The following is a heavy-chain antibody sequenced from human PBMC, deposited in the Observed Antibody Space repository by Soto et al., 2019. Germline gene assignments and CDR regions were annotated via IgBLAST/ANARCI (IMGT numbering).Heavy chain of an antibody. D-gene: IGHD3-3*01. Sequence: QVQLVQSGAEEKKPGASVKVSCKASGYTFTSYAMHWVRQAPGQRLEWMGWINDGNGNTKYSQKFQGRVTITRETSASTAYMSLSSLRSEDTAVYYCASNHLGPTPYGMDVWGQGTTITVAS. V-gene: IGHV1-3*05. CDR1: GYTFTSYA. CDR3: ASNHLGPTPYGMDV. J-gene: IGHJ6*02. CDR2: INDGNGNT.